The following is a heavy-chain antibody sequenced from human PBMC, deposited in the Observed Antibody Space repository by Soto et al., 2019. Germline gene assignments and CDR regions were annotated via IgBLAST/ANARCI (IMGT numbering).Heavy chain of an antibody. V-gene: IGHV3-30-3*01. CDR2: ISYDGSDK. Sequence: PGGSLRLSCAASAFTFSSYAMHWVRQAPGKGLDWVAVISYDGSDKYYADSVKGRFTVSRDNSKNTLYLQMNSLRADDTAVYYCARDRLYGSNTYYLNYGMDVWGQGTTVTVSS. D-gene: IGHD3-22*01. J-gene: IGHJ6*02. CDR1: AFTFSSYA. CDR3: ARDRLYGSNTYYLNYGMDV.